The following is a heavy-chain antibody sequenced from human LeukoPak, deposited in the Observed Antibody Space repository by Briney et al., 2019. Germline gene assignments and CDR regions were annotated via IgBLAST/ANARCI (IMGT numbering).Heavy chain of an antibody. D-gene: IGHD1-1*01. Sequence: GGSLSLFCAASGFTFSSYWMNWVRQVPGKGLVWVSRINSGGTATSYADSVKGRFTISSDNAKTTLYLQMNSLRAEDTAVYYCARSTVQRAFDIWGQGTMVTVSS. V-gene: IGHV3-74*01. CDR1: GFTFSSYW. CDR2: INSGGTAT. J-gene: IGHJ3*02. CDR3: ARSTVQRAFDI.